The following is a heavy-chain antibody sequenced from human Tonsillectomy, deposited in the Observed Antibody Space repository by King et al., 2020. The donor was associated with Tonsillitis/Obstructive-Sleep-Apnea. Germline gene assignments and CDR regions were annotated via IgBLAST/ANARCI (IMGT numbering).Heavy chain of an antibody. D-gene: IGHD6-19*01. CDR2: IWDDGSNK. V-gene: IGHV3-33*01. CDR3: ARKGYSSGWYYFDY. J-gene: IGHJ4*02. CDR1: GFTFSSYG. Sequence: VQLVESGGGVVQPGRSLRLSCATSGFTFSSYGMHWVRQAPGKGREWGAVIWDDGSNKYYAATVKGRFTISRDNSKNTLYLQMNSLRAEDTAVYYCARKGYSSGWYYFDYWGQGTLVTVSS.